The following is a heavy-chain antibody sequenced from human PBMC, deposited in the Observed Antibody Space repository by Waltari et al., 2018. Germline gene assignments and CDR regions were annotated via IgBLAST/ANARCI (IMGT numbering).Heavy chain of an antibody. Sequence: WSWVRQRPGKSLEWLGQIYRTGKTNYNPSLEGRVIVSIDTSNNHLSLKLTSVTAADTAIYYCARDRGKGLYLDSWGQGILVTVSP. D-gene: IGHD2-15*01. J-gene: IGHJ4*02. V-gene: IGHV4-4*02. CDR2: IYRTGKT. CDR3: ARDRGKGLYLDS.